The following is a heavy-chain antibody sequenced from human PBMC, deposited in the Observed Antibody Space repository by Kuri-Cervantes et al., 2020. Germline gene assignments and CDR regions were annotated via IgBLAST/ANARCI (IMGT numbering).Heavy chain of an antibody. CDR2: IYYSGST. CDR3: ARVVGSGSYYPVY. CDR1: GGSISSSSYY. V-gene: IGHV4-39*07. Sequence: SETLSLTCTVSGGSISSSSYYWGWIRQPPGKGLEWIGSIYYSGSTYYNPSLKSRVTISVDTSKNQFSLKLSSVTTADTAVYYCARVVGSGSYYPVYWGQGTLVTVSS. D-gene: IGHD3-10*01. J-gene: IGHJ4*02.